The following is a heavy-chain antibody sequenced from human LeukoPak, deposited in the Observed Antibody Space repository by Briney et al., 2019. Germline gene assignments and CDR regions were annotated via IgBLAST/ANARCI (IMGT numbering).Heavy chain of an antibody. CDR1: LESTSGNY. Sequence: SETLSLTCSVSLESTSGNYWSWVRQAPGKGLEWIGEISRFGITNYHPSLKSRVTMSLDRSKNQFSLGLTSVTAADSGVYYCARELLGAPTPGAYWGQGTLVTVSS. CDR2: ISRFGIT. J-gene: IGHJ4*02. V-gene: IGHV4-34*01. CDR3: ARELLGAPTPGAY. D-gene: IGHD1-26*01.